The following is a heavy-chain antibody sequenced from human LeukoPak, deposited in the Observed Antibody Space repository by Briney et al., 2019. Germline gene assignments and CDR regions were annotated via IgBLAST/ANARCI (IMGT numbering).Heavy chain of an antibody. J-gene: IGHJ6*03. Sequence: KPSETLSLTCTVSGSSISSYYWTWIRQPAGKGLEWIGRIYTSGSTNYNPSLKSRVTMSVDTSKNQFSLKLSSVTAADTAVYYCARETAQKGAHSMDVWGKGTTVTISS. CDR3: ARETAQKGAHSMDV. CDR1: GSSISSYY. D-gene: IGHD3-16*01. V-gene: IGHV4-4*07. CDR2: IYTSGST.